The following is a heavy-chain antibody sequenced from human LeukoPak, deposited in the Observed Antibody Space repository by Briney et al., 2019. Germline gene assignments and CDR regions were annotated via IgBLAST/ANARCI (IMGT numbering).Heavy chain of an antibody. D-gene: IGHD6-19*01. V-gene: IGHV3-30*03. J-gene: IGHJ4*02. Sequence: GGSLRLSCAASGFTFSSYGMHWVRQAPGKGLEWVAVISYDGSNKYYADSVKGRFTISRDNSKNTLYLQMNSLRAEDTAVYYCARQRLVRPGKNYFDYWGQGTLVTVSS. CDR2: ISYDGSNK. CDR1: GFTFSSYG. CDR3: ARQRLVRPGKNYFDY.